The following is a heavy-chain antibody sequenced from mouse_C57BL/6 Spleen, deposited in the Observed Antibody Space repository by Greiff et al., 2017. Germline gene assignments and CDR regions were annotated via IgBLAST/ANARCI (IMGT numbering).Heavy chain of an antibody. D-gene: IGHD4-1*02. CDR1: GFTFSSYA. Sequence: EVQLQESGEGLVKPGGSLKLSCAASGFTFSSYAMSWVRQTPEKRLEWVAYISSGGDYIYYADTVKGRFTISRDNARNTLYLQMSSLKSEDTAMYYCTREGSTGTSDWYFDVWGTGTRSPSPQ. CDR2: ISSGGDYI. J-gene: IGHJ1*03. V-gene: IGHV5-9-1*02. CDR3: TREGSTGTSDWYFDV.